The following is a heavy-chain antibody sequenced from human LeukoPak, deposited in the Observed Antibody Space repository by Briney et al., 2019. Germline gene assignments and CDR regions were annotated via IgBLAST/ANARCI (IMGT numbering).Heavy chain of an antibody. J-gene: IGHJ5*02. Sequence: ASVKVSCKASGYTFTGYYMHWVRQAPGQGLEWMGSLNPNSGGTNYAQKFQGRVTMTRDTSISTAYMELSRLRSDDTAVYYCARARDRTCSSTSCYTGPLWFDPWGQGTLVTVSS. D-gene: IGHD2-2*02. CDR3: ARARDRTCSSTSCYTGPLWFDP. V-gene: IGHV1-2*02. CDR1: GYTFTGYY. CDR2: LNPNSGGT.